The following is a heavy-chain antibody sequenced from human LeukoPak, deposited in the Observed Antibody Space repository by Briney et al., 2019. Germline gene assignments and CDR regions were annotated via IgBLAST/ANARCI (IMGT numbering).Heavy chain of an antibody. Sequence: PSETLSLTCAVYGGSFSGYYWSWIRQPPGKGLEWIGEINHSGSTNYNPSLKSRVTISVDTSKNQFSLKLSSVTAADTAVYYYARDIGAGGFDYWGQGTLVTVSS. J-gene: IGHJ4*02. CDR2: INHSGST. CDR1: GGSFSGYY. CDR3: ARDIGAGGFDY. V-gene: IGHV4-34*01. D-gene: IGHD5-12*01.